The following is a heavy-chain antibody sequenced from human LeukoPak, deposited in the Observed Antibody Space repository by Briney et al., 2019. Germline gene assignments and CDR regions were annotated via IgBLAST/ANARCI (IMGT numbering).Heavy chain of an antibody. CDR2: FDPEDGET. V-gene: IGHV1-24*01. J-gene: IGHJ6*03. Sequence: GASVKVSCKVSGYTLIELSMHWVRQAPGKGLECMGGFDPEDGETIYAQKFQGRVTMTEDTSTDTAYMELSSLRSEDTAVYYCATGRTYYYYMDVWGKGTTVTVSS. CDR1: GYTLIELS. CDR3: ATGRTYYYYMDV.